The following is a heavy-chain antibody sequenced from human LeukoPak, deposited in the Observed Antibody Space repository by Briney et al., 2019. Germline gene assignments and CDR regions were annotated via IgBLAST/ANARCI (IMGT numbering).Heavy chain of an antibody. CDR1: GYTFTSYD. J-gene: IGHJ4*02. CDR3: ARMYYYGSSGYQADY. V-gene: IGHV1-8*01. D-gene: IGHD3-22*01. CDR2: MNPNSGNT. Sequence: GASVKVSCKASGYTFTSYDINWVRQAPGQGLEWMGWMNPNSGNTGYAQKFQGRVTMTRNTSISTAYMELSSLRSEDTAVYYCARMYYYGSSGYQADYWGQGTLVTVSS.